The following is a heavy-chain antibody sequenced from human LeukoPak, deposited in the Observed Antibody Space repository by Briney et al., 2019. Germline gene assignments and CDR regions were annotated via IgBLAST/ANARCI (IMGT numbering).Heavy chain of an antibody. CDR2: ISYSGGTT. V-gene: IGHV3-23*01. CDR3: AKGTEEYYYYYMDV. J-gene: IGHJ6*03. CDR1: GFTFTSYA. Sequence: GGSLRLSCASSGFTFTSYAVSWVRQAPGKGLEWVSTISYSGGTTYHTDSVKGRFTISRDISKNTVYLQMNSLKAEDTAVYYCAKGTEEYYYYYMDVWGKGTTVTVSS.